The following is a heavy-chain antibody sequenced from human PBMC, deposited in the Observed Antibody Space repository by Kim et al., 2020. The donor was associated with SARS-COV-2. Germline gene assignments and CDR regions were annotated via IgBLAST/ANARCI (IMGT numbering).Heavy chain of an antibody. CDR2: IKSDGSST. V-gene: IGHV3-74*01. CDR1: GFTFSSYW. J-gene: IGHJ4*02. CDR3: ARAGYSSGWYDY. Sequence: GGSLRLSCAASGFTFSSYWMHWVRQAPGKGLVWVSRIKSDGSSTSYADSVKGRFTLSRDNAKNTLYLQMNSLRAEDTAVYYCARAGYSSGWYDYWGQGTLVTVSS. D-gene: IGHD6-19*01.